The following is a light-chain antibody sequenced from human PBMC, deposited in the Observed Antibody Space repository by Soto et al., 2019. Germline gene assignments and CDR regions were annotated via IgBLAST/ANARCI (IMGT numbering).Light chain of an antibody. CDR2: RAS. V-gene: IGKV1-27*01. Sequence: DIQMTQSPSSLSASVGDRVPITCRASQDIGQSLAWYQHKPGEVPKLLISRASILSGVSSRVSGSGSGTDFTLTITSRQTEDVAAYYCQRSDSGPWTVGQGTKVAIK. J-gene: IGKJ1*01. CDR3: QRSDSGPWT. CDR1: QDIGQS.